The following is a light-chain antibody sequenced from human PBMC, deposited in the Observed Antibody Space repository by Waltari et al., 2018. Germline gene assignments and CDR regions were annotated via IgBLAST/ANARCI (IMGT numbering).Light chain of an antibody. J-gene: IGKJ1*01. CDR3: LQDYNYPWT. V-gene: IGKV1-6*01. CDR2: AAY. CDR1: QGIRND. Sequence: AIQMTQSPSSLSASVGDSVTIICRASQGIRNDLGWYQQKPGKAPKRLIDAAYSLESGVPSRFSGSGSGTDFTLTISSLQPEDFATYYCLQDYNYPWTFGQGTKVEIK.